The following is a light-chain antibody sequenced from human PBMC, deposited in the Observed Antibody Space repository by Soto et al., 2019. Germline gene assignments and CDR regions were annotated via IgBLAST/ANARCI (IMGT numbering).Light chain of an antibody. V-gene: IGLV2-14*01. CDR3: SSYSSSSPLDV. Sequence: QSVLTQPASVSGSPGQWITISCTGTSSDVGGYTYVSWYQQHRGKAPKLMIYDVSNRPSGVANRCSGAKSGNTASLTISGRQAEDEADYYYSSYSSSSPLDVFGTGTKVTVL. CDR1: SSDVGGYTY. CDR2: DVS. J-gene: IGLJ1*01.